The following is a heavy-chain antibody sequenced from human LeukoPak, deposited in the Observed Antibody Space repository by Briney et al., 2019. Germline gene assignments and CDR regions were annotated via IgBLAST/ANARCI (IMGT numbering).Heavy chain of an antibody. CDR3: ARGVDYYGV. CDR1: GGSISSRYY. Sequence: SETLSLTCSVSGGSISSRYYWGWIRQSPGKGLEWIGGLYYTGSTYYNPSLKSRITISVDTSKNQFSLKMSSVTAADTAVYYCARGVDYYGVWGQGTLVTVSS. J-gene: IGHJ4*02. D-gene: IGHD3-10*01. CDR2: LYYTGST. V-gene: IGHV4-39*02.